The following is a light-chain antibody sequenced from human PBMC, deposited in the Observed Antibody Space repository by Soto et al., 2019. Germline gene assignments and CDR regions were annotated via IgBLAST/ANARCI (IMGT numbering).Light chain of an antibody. Sequence: DIQMTQSPSSLSASVGDRVTITCRASQSISSYLNWYQQKPGKAPKLLIYAASSLQSGVPSRFSGSGSGTDVTLTISSLQPEDFATYYCQQSYNNPRTFGQGTKVEIK. CDR2: AAS. CDR1: QSISSY. V-gene: IGKV1-39*01. CDR3: QQSYNNPRT. J-gene: IGKJ1*01.